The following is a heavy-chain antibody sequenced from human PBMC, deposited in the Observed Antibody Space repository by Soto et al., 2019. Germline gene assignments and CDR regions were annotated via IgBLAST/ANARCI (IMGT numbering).Heavy chain of an antibody. CDR1: GGSISNYY. Sequence: QVHLQESGPRLVKPSETLSLTCTVSGGSISNYYWSWIRQPPGRGLEWIGHIFYSGSTNYNPALKSRVTISLDASKTQFSLKLSSVTAADTAVYYCAKDSGYNYGYFRWFDPWGQGTLVTVSS. V-gene: IGHV4-59*01. J-gene: IGHJ5*02. CDR2: IFYSGST. D-gene: IGHD5-18*01. CDR3: AKDSGYNYGYFRWFDP.